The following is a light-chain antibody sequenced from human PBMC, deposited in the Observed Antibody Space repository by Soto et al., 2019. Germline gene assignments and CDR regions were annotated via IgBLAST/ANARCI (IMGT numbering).Light chain of an antibody. Sequence: DIQVTQSPSTLSGSVGDRVTITCRASQTISSWLAWYQQKPGKAPKLLIYKASTLKSGVPSRFSGSGSGTEFTLTISSLQPDDFATYYCQHYNSHSEAFGQGTKVDIK. CDR1: QTISSW. CDR3: QHYNSHSEA. J-gene: IGKJ1*01. V-gene: IGKV1-5*03. CDR2: KAS.